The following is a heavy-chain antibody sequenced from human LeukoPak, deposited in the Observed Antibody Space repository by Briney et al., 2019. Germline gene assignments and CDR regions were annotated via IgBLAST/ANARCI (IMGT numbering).Heavy chain of an antibody. CDR1: GGSISSYY. J-gene: IGHJ6*02. CDR3: ARHLYQLAYGIDV. D-gene: IGHD6-6*01. Sequence: PSETLSLTCTVSGGSISSYYWGWIRQPPGKGLEWIGYIYYSGSTNYNPSLKSRVTISVDTSKNQFSLKLSSVTAADTAAYYCARHLYQLAYGIDVWGQGTTVTVSS. CDR2: IYYSGST. V-gene: IGHV4-59*08.